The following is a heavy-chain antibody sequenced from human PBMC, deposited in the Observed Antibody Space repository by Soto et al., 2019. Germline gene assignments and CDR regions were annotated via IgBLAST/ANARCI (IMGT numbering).Heavy chain of an antibody. CDR2: IYYSGST. Sequence: QLQLQESGPGLVKPSETLSLTCTVSGGSVSSTSYYWGWIRQPPGKGLEWIGSIYYSGSTYYNPSLKSRVTISVDTSNNQFSLKLSSVTAADTAVYYCARIVGIRNSIGQRYYFDYWGQGTLVTVSS. D-gene: IGHD6-19*01. CDR3: ARIVGIRNSIGQRYYFDY. V-gene: IGHV4-39*01. J-gene: IGHJ4*02. CDR1: GGSVSSTSYY.